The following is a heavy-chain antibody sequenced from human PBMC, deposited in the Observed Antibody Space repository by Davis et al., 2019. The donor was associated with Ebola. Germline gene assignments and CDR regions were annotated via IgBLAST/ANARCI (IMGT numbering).Heavy chain of an antibody. CDR1: GYTFTGYY. J-gene: IGHJ5*02. CDR2: INPNSGGT. V-gene: IGHV1-2*02. Sequence: ASVKVSCKASGYTFTGYYMHWVRQAPGQGLEWMGWINPNSGGTNYAQKFQGRVTMTRDTSISTAYMELSRLRSDDTAVYYCARDRPAAIRSANWFDPWGQGTLVTVSS. D-gene: IGHD2-2*02. CDR3: ARDRPAAIRSANWFDP.